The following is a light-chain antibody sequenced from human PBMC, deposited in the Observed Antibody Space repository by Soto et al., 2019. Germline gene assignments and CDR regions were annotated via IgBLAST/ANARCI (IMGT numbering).Light chain of an antibody. Sequence: EIVLTQSPGTLSLSPGERATLSCRASQSVSSSYLAWYQQKPGQAPRLLIYGASSRATGIPDRFSGSGSGTDFTLTISRLQSEDFAVYYCQQYNHWPGTFGQGTKVDIK. CDR3: QQYNHWPGT. CDR1: QSVSSSY. V-gene: IGKV3-20*01. J-gene: IGKJ1*01. CDR2: GAS.